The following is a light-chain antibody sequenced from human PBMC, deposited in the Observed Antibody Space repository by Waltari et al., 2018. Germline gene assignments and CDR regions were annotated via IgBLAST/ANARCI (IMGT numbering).Light chain of an antibody. J-gene: IGKJ1*01. V-gene: IGKV1-5*03. Sequence: DIQMTQSPSTLSASVGDRVTISCRARQSINRWLAWYQGTPGDAPKFLTYKACSLESGVPSRFSGSGSGTEFTLTISSLQPDEFRTYYCQQYNTYPLTFGQGAKLEIK. CDR2: KAC. CDR3: QQYNTYPLT. CDR1: QSINRW.